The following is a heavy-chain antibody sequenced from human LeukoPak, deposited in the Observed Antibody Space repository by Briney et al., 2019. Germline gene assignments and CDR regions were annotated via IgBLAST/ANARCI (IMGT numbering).Heavy chain of an antibody. J-gene: IGHJ6*02. D-gene: IGHD6-19*01. CDR3: AGASRIAVAGFYYYYGMDV. Sequence: SETLSLTCTVSGGSISSSSYYWGWIRQPPGKGLEWIGSIYYSGSTYYNPSLKSRVTISVDTSKNQFSRKLSSVTAADTAVYYCAGASRIAVAGFYYYYGMDVWGQGTTVTVSS. CDR1: GGSISSSSYY. V-gene: IGHV4-39*01. CDR2: IYYSGST.